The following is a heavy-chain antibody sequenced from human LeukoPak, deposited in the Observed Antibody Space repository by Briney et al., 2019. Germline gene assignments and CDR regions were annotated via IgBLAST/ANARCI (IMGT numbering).Heavy chain of an antibody. CDR2: ISAYNGNT. CDR1: GYTFTSYG. D-gene: IGHD5-12*01. Sequence: ASVKVSCKASGYTFTSYGISWVRQAPGQGLEWMGWISAYNGNTNYAQKFPERVTITRDMSTSTAYMELSSLRSEDTAVYYCAAVLVATTFDFDYWGQGTLVTVSS. J-gene: IGHJ4*02. CDR3: AAVLVATTFDFDY. V-gene: IGHV1-18*01.